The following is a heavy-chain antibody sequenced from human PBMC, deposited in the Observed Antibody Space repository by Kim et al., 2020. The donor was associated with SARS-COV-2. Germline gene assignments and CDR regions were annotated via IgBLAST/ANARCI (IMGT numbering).Heavy chain of an antibody. J-gene: IGHJ6*02. V-gene: IGHV7-4-1*02. CDR3: ARPGADSSGSKYYYYYYGMDV. D-gene: IGHD3-22*01. CDR2: INTNTGNP. CDR1: GFTFITYT. Sequence: ASVKVSCKASGFTFITYTMNWVRQAPGQGLEWMGWINTNTGNPTYAQGFTGRFVFSLDTSVSTAYLQISSLRAEDTAVYYCARPGADSSGSKYYYYYYGMDVWGQGTTVTVSS.